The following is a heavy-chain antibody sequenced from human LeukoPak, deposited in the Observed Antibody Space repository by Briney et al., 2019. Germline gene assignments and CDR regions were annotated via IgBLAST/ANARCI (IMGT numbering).Heavy chain of an antibody. Sequence: PSQTLSLTCTVSGGAITSGGYSWNWIRQPPGKGLEWIGCIYDRGPAYYNPSLKSRFTISVDRPKNQFFLNVTSLTAADTAVYYCARSRQASGLFNSWGQGTLVVVSS. CDR3: ARSRQASGLFNS. J-gene: IGHJ5*01. V-gene: IGHV4-30-2*01. CDR2: IYDRGPA. D-gene: IGHD3-10*01. CDR1: GGAITSGGYS.